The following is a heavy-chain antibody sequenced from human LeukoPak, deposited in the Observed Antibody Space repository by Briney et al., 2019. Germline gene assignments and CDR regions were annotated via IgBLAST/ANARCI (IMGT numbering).Heavy chain of an antibody. Sequence: SETLSLTCTVSGGSISSYYWSWIRQPPGKGLEWIGYIYSNGGTNYNPSLRSRVTISVDTSKNHFSLKLSSVTAADTAVYYCVRDRRSITGTREFDYWGQGTLVTVSS. CDR1: GGSISSYY. CDR2: IYSNGGT. J-gene: IGHJ4*02. D-gene: IGHD1-7*01. V-gene: IGHV4-59*01. CDR3: VRDRRSITGTREFDY.